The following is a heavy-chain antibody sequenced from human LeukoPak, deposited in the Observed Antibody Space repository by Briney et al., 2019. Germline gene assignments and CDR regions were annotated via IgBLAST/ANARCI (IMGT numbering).Heavy chain of an antibody. Sequence: SETLSLTCTVSGGSVSSGSYYWSRIRQPPGEGLEWIGYIYYSGSTNYNPSLKSRVTISVDTSKNQFSLKLSSVTAADTAVYYCARTTPNWGIFDYWGQGTLVTVSS. CDR1: GGSVSSGSYY. D-gene: IGHD7-27*01. CDR3: ARTTPNWGIFDY. V-gene: IGHV4-61*01. CDR2: IYYSGST. J-gene: IGHJ4*02.